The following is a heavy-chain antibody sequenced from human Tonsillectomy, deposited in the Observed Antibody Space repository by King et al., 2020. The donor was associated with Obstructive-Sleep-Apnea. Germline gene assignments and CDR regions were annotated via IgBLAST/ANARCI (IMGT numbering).Heavy chain of an antibody. V-gene: IGHV4-38-2*02. J-gene: IGHJ4*02. CDR2: IYHSGST. Sequence: VQLQESGPGLVKPSETLSLTCTVSGYSISSGYYWGWIRQPPGKGLEWIGSIYHSGSTYYNPSLKSRVTISVDTSKNQFSLKLSSVTAADTAVYYCARGGDYDYGDYECHFDYWGQGTLVTVSS. CDR3: ARGGDYDYGDYECHFDY. D-gene: IGHD4-17*01. CDR1: GYSISSGYY.